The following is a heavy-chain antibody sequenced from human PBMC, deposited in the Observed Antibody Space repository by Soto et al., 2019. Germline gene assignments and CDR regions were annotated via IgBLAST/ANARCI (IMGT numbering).Heavy chain of an antibody. D-gene: IGHD2-15*01. V-gene: IGHV4-39*01. CDR1: GGSINTNNYY. CDR2: VFYNGTT. CDR3: ARLVVVSPVANA. Sequence: SETLSLTCTVSGGSINTNNYYWGWVRQPPGKGLEWIGSVFYNGTTYHSPSLKSRVTISLAPSRTQFSLKLESVTAADTAVYFCARLVVVSPVANAWGQGTLVTVSS. J-gene: IGHJ5*02.